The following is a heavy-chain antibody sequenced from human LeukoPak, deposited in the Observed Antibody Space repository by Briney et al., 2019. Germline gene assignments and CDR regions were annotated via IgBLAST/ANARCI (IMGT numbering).Heavy chain of an antibody. J-gene: IGHJ4*02. CDR2: MNPNSGNT. CDR3: ARGGYCGGDCYSFDY. CDR1: GYTFTSYD. Sequence: ASVKVSCKASGYTFTSYDINWVRQATGRGLEWMGWMNPNSGNTGYAQKFQGRVTMTRNTSISTAYMELSSLRSEDTAVYYCARGGYCGGDCYSFDYWGQGTLVTVSS. V-gene: IGHV1-8*01. D-gene: IGHD2-21*02.